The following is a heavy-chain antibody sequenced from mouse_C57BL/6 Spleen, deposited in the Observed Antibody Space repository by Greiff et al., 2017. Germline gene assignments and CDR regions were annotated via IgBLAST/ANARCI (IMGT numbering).Heavy chain of an antibody. CDR3: ARDGGYYSNSYDFDY. V-gene: IGHV5-4*01. CDR2: ISDGGSYT. CDR1: GFTFSSYA. J-gene: IGHJ2*01. D-gene: IGHD2-5*01. Sequence: EVKLVESGGGLVKPGGSLKLSCAASGFTFSSYAMSWVRQTPEKRLEWVATISDGGSYTYYPDNVKGRFTISRDNAKNNLYLQMSHLKSEDTGMYYCARDGGYYSNSYDFDYWGQGTTLTVSS.